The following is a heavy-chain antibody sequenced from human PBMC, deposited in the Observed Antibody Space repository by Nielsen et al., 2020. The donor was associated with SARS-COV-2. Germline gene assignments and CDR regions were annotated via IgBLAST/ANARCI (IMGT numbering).Heavy chain of an antibody. CDR3: ARSTKYYDFWRGRQSGYYYYGMDV. J-gene: IGHJ6*02. V-gene: IGHV5-51*01. Sequence: VRQMPGKGLEWMGIIYPGDSDTRYSPSFQGQVTISADKSISTAYLQWSSLKASDTAMYYCARSTKYYDFWRGRQSGYYYYGMDVWGQGTTVTVSS. CDR2: IYPGDSDT. D-gene: IGHD3-3*01.